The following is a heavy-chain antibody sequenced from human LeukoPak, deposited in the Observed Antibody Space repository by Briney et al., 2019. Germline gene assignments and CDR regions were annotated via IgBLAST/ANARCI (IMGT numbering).Heavy chain of an antibody. V-gene: IGHV4-30-4*01. J-gene: IGHJ1*01. CDR3: ASYCSSSSCHGYFPH. D-gene: IGHD2-2*01. CDR1: AASVSSGDYY. Sequence: SETLSLTCTVSAASVSSGDYYWSWIRQSPGKVLEWVGYISRSGTTHYNPSLKSRTTISIDTSKNQFTLLLTSVTAADTALYYCASYCSSSSCHGYFPHWGQGALVTAS. CDR2: ISRSGTT.